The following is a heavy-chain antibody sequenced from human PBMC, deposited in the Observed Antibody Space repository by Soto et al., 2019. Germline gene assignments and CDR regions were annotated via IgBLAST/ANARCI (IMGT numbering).Heavy chain of an antibody. D-gene: IGHD5-12*01. Sequence: VESLKISCKGSGYSFTSYWIGWVRQMPGKGLEWMGIIYPGDSDTRYSPSFQGQVTISADKSISTAYLQWSSLKASDTAMYYCARQVATITGGYYYYYGMDVWGQGTTVTVSS. CDR1: GYSFTSYW. CDR2: IYPGDSDT. J-gene: IGHJ6*02. V-gene: IGHV5-51*01. CDR3: ARQVATITGGYYYYYGMDV.